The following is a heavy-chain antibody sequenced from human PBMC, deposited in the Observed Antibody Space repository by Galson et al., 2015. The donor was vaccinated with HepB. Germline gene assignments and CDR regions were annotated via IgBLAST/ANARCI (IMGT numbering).Heavy chain of an antibody. CDR2: ISGSGGST. D-gene: IGHD1-26*01. CDR3: ANTGATVWVFDY. V-gene: IGHV3-23*01. Sequence: SLRLSCAASGFTFSSYAMSWVRQAPGKGLEWVSAISGSGGSTYYADSVKGRFTISRDNSKNTLYLQMNSLRAENTAVYYCANTGATVWVFDYWGQGTLVTVSS. CDR1: GFTFSSYA. J-gene: IGHJ4*02.